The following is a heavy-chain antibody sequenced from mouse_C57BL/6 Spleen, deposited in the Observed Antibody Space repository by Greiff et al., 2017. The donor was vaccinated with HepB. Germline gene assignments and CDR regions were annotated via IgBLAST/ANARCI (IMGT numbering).Heavy chain of an antibody. CDR2: ISSGGSYT. CDR3: ARHDRGFAY. V-gene: IGHV5-6*01. Sequence: VQLKESGGDLVKPGGSLKLSCAASGFTFSSYGMSWVRQTPDKRLEWVATISSGGSYTYYPDSVKGRFTISRDNAKNTLYLQMSSLKSEDTAMYYCARHDRGFAYWGQGTLVTVSA. CDR1: GFTFSSYG. J-gene: IGHJ3*01.